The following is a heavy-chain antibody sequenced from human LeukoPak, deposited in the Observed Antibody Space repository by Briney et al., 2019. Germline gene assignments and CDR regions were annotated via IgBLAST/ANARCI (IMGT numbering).Heavy chain of an antibody. CDR1: GFTFSSYW. CDR2: IKQDGSEK. V-gene: IGHV3-7*01. CDR3: AKEGVVPAAPAYFDY. Sequence: GGSLRLSCAPPGFTFSSYWRSWVRQAPGRGLGWVATIKQDGSEKYYVDSVKGRFTISRDNAKNSLYLQMNSLRAEDTAVYYCAKEGVVPAAPAYFDYWGQGTLVTVSS. D-gene: IGHD2-2*01. J-gene: IGHJ4*02.